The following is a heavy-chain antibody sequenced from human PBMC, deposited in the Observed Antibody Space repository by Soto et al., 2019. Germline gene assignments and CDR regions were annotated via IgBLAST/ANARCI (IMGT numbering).Heavy chain of an antibody. D-gene: IGHD2-15*01. Sequence: ASVKVSCKASGYTFTSYAMHWVRQAPGQRLEWMGWINAGNGNTKYSQKFQGRVTITRDTSVSTAYMELSSLRSEDTAVYYCARVLGYCSGGSCYRVTKADYWGQGTLVTVSS. CDR3: ARVLGYCSGGSCYRVTKADY. CDR2: INAGNGNT. J-gene: IGHJ4*02. CDR1: GYTFTSYA. V-gene: IGHV1-3*01.